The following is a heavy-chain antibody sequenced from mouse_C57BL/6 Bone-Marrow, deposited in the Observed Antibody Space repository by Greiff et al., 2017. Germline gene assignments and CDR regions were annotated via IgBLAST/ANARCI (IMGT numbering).Heavy chain of an antibody. CDR3: ASPLYHGDFDV. CDR2: IYPRDGST. V-gene: IGHV1-78*01. D-gene: IGHD6-1*01. J-gene: IGHJ1*03. Sequence: QVQLQQSDAELVKPGASVKISCKVSGYTFTDHTIHWMKQRPEQGLEWIGYIYPRDGSTKYNAKFKGKATLTADKSSSTAYMQRNSLTSEDSAVYFCASPLYHGDFDVWGTGTTVTVSS. CDR1: GYTFTDHT.